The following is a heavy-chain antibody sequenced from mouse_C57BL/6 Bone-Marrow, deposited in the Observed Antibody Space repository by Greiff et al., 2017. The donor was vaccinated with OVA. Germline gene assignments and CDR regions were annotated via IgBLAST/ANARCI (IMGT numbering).Heavy chain of an antibody. CDR1: GFSFNTYA. Sequence: EVHLVESGGGLVQPKGSLKLSCAASGFSFNTYAMNWVRQAPGKGLEWVARIRSKSNNYATYYADSVKDRFTISRDDSESMLYLQMNNLKTEDTAMYYCVREIGYSNYLDYWGQGTTLTVSS. V-gene: IGHV10-1*01. D-gene: IGHD2-5*01. CDR2: IRSKSNNYAT. J-gene: IGHJ2*01. CDR3: VREIGYSNYLDY.